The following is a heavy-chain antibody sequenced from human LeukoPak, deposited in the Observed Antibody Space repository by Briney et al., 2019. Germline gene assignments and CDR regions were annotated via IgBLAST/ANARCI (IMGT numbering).Heavy chain of an antibody. CDR1: GGSISSYY. J-gene: IGHJ5*02. Sequence: SETLSLTCTVSGGSISSYYWSWIRQPPGKGLEWIGYIYTSGSTNYNPSLKSRVTISVDTSKNQFSLKLSSVTAANTAVYYCARGPYQLLQSWFDPWGQGTLVTVSS. V-gene: IGHV4-4*09. CDR2: IYTSGST. CDR3: ARGPYQLLQSWFDP. D-gene: IGHD2-2*01.